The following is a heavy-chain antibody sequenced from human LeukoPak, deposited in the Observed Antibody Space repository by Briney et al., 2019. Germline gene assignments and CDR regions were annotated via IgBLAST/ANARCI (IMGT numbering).Heavy chain of an antibody. V-gene: IGHV3-23*01. CDR1: GFTFSSYA. Sequence: GGSLRLSCAASGFTFSSYAMSWVRQAPGKGLEWVSAISGSGGSTYYADSVKGRFTISRDNSKNTLYLQMSSLRAEDTAVYYCAKCPSRGAAGTHRVDYWGQGTLVTVSS. J-gene: IGHJ4*02. CDR2: ISGSGGST. CDR3: AKCPSRGAAGTHRVDY. D-gene: IGHD6-13*01.